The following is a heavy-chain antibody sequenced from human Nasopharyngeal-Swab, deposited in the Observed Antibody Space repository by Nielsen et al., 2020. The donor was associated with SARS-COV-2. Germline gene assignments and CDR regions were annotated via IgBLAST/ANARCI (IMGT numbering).Heavy chain of an antibody. CDR2: IDPSDSYT. Sequence: GESLKISCKGSGYSFTSYWISWVRQMPGKGLEWMGRIDPSDSYTNYSPSFQGHVTISANKSISTAYLQWSRLKASDTAMYYCARFLDSSGYYWGSYYYYGMDVWGQGTTVTVSS. V-gene: IGHV5-10-1*01. J-gene: IGHJ6*02. D-gene: IGHD3-22*01. CDR3: ARFLDSSGYYWGSYYYYGMDV. CDR1: GYSFTSYW.